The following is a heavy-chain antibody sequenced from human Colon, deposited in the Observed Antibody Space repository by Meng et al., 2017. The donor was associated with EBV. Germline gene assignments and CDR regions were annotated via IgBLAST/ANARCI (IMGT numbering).Heavy chain of an antibody. CDR1: GCSISSNGYY. V-gene: IGHV4-39*01. Sequence: GPGLVNPSETPPPTGTVSGCSISSNGYYWDWVRQPPGKGLEWIGAIYHSGSTSYNPSLQSRVTMFVDTSKNQFSLMLTSVTATDTAVYYCARRRGGSGRDCWGQGTLVTVSS. CDR2: IYHSGST. J-gene: IGHJ4*02. D-gene: IGHD3-10*01. CDR3: ARRRGGSGRDC.